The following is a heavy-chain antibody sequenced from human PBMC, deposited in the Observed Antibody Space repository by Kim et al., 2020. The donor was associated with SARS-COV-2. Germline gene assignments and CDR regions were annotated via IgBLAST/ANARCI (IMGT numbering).Heavy chain of an antibody. Sequence: GGSLRLSCAASGFTFSSYAMSWVRQAPGKGLEWVAAICGSGGSTYYADSVKGRFTISRDNSKNTLYLQMNSLRAEDTAVYYCAKDRGSGWYRVFDYWGQGTLVTVSS. CDR2: ICGSGGST. CDR1: GFTFSSYA. CDR3: AKDRGSGWYRVFDY. V-gene: IGHV3-23*01. J-gene: IGHJ4*02. D-gene: IGHD6-19*01.